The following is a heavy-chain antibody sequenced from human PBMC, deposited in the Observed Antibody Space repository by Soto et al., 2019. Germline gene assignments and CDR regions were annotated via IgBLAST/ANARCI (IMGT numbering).Heavy chain of an antibody. V-gene: IGHV3-23*01. J-gene: IGHJ6*02. CDR1: GFTFGSYA. Sequence: GGSLRLSCAASGFTFGSYAMSWVRQAPGKGLEWVSAISGSGGSTYYADSVKGRFTISRDNSKNTLYLQMNSLRAEDTAVYYCAKASIAAAGYPDYYYGMDVWGQGTTVTVSS. D-gene: IGHD6-13*01. CDR2: ISGSGGST. CDR3: AKASIAAAGYPDYYYGMDV.